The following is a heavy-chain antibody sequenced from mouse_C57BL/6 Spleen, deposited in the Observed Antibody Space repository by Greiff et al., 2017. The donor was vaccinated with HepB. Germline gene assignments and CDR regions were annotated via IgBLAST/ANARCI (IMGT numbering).Heavy chain of an antibody. Sequence: EVMLVESGGGLVKPGGSLKLSCAASGFTFSDYGMHWVRQAPEKGLEWVAYISSGSSTIYYADTVTGRFTISRDNAKNTLFLQMTSLRSEDTAMYYCARKVYYAGAMDYWGQGTSVTVSS. CDR3: ARKVYYAGAMDY. D-gene: IGHD2-1*01. J-gene: IGHJ4*01. CDR2: ISSGSSTI. V-gene: IGHV5-17*01. CDR1: GFTFSDYG.